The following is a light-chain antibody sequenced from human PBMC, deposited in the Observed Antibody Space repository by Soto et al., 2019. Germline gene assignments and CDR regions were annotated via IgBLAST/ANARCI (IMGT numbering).Light chain of an antibody. CDR1: QSVSSN. CDR3: QQYSNWPLT. V-gene: IGKV3-15*01. CDR2: GAS. Sequence: EIVMTQSPATLSVSPGEGATLSCRASQSVSSNLAWYQQKPGQAPRLLIFGASTRATGIPARFSGSGSGAEFSLTISALQSEDFAIYYXQQYSNWPLTFXGGTKVDIK. J-gene: IGKJ4*01.